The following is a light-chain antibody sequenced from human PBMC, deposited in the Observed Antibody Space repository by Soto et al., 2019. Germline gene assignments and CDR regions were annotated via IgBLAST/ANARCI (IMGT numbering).Light chain of an antibody. Sequence: EIVSTQSPATLSLSPGGRATLSYRASQSVSNNYLAWYQQKPGQAPRLLMYGASSRATGIPDRFSGSGSGTDFTLTISRLEPEDFAVYYCQQYGSSRTLGQGTKVDIK. CDR2: GAS. CDR3: QQYGSSRT. V-gene: IGKV3-20*01. CDR1: QSVSNNY. J-gene: IGKJ1*01.